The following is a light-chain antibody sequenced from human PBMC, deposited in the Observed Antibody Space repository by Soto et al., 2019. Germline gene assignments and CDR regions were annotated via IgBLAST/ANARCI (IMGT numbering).Light chain of an antibody. Sequence: QSVLTQPASVSVSPGQSITISCTGTSSDVGGYNYVSWYQQHPGKAPKLIIYEVSYRPSGVSNRFSGSKSGNTASLTISGLQAEDEADYYCSSYTSSSTDVFGTGTKVTVL. CDR2: EVS. CDR3: SSYTSSSTDV. J-gene: IGLJ1*01. V-gene: IGLV2-14*01. CDR1: SSDVGGYNY.